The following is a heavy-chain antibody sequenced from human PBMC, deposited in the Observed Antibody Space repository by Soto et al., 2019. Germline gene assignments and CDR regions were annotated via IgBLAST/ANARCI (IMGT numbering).Heavy chain of an antibody. D-gene: IGHD2-15*01. CDR3: ARVQDRYGSNSRYGMDV. V-gene: IGHV3-33*01. CDR2: IWYDGSNK. CDR1: GFTFSSYG. J-gene: IGHJ6*02. Sequence: HPGGSLRLSCAASGFTFSSYGMHWVRQAPGKGLEWVAVIWYDGSNKYYADSVRGRFTISRDNSRYTLYLQMNSLRAEDTAVYYCARVQDRYGSNSRYGMDVWGQGTTVTVSS.